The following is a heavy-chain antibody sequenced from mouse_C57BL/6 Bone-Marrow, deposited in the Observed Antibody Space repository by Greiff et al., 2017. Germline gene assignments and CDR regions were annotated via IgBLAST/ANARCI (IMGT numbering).Heavy chain of an antibody. J-gene: IGHJ4*01. V-gene: IGHV1-63*01. CDR1: GYTFTNYW. CDR3: ARLDYGDYYAIDY. Sequence: VQLQQSGAELVRPGTSVKMSCKASGYTFTNYWIGWAKQRPGHGLEWIGDIYPGGGYTNYKEKFKGKATLTADKSSSKAYMQFSSLTSEDSAIYYCARLDYGDYYAIDYWGQGTSVTVSA. CDR2: IYPGGGYT. D-gene: IGHD2-4*01.